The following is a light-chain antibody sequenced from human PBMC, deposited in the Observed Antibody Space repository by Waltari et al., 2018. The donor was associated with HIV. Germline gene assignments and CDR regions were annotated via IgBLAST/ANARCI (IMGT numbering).Light chain of an antibody. CDR1: SSNIGSYNL. CDR2: EVK. CDR3: CSFARSSTWV. V-gene: IGLV2-23*02. J-gene: IGLJ3*02. Sequence: QSALTQPASVSGSPGQSLTISCTGTSSNIGSYNLVSWYQQHPGKAPKLMVYEVKKRPSGISNRFSGSKSGNTASLTISGLQAEDEADYYCCSFARSSTWVFGGGTKLSVL.